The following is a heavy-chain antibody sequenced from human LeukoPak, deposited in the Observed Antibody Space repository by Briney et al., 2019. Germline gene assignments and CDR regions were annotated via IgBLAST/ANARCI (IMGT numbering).Heavy chain of an antibody. CDR3: AKGPKVHSGYHPGY. CDR2: ITGSDDTT. V-gene: IGHV3-23*01. CDR1: GFTFSDAA. Sequence: PGGSLRLSCAASGFTFSDAAMTWVRQAPGKGLEWVSPITGSDDTTYYADSVKGRFTISRDYSSNTLHLQMTSLRVEDTAIYYCAKGPKVHSGYHPGYWGQGTLVTVSP. J-gene: IGHJ4*02. D-gene: IGHD3-22*01.